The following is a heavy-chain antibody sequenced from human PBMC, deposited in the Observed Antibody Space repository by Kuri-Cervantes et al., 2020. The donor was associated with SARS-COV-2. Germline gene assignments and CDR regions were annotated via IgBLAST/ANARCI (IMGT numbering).Heavy chain of an antibody. CDR2: IYYSGST. Sequence: ESLKITCTVSGGSISSGSYYWSWIRQPPGKGLEWIGYIYYSGSTNYNPSLKSRVTISVDTSKNQFSLKLSSVTAADTAVYYCARGYGSTFMDVWGKGTTVTVSS. J-gene: IGHJ6*03. V-gene: IGHV4-61*01. CDR1: GGSISSGSYY. CDR3: ARGYGSTFMDV. D-gene: IGHD2-2*01.